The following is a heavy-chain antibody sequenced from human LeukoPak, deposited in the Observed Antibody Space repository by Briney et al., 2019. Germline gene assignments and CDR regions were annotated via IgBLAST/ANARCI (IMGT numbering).Heavy chain of an antibody. Sequence: GGSLRLSCVASGFTFSTFAMSWVRQAPGKGLEWVSTISETGRSTYYADSVKGQFTISRDNSKNTLYLQMNSLRAEDTAVYYCAKDRGYSYGISEYWGQGTLVTVSP. D-gene: IGHD5-18*01. J-gene: IGHJ4*02. CDR3: AKDRGYSYGISEY. CDR2: ISETGRST. CDR1: GFTFSTFA. V-gene: IGHV3-23*01.